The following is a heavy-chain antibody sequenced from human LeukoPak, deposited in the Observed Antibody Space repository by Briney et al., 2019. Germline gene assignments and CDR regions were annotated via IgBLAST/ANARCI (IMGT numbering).Heavy chain of an antibody. CDR3: ARGSIAARPHPFDY. CDR1: GFTFSSYS. CDR2: ISSSSSTI. Sequence: GGSLRPSCAASGFTFSSYSMNWVRQAPGKGLEWVSYISSSSSTIYYADSVKGRFTISRDNAKNSLYLQMNSLRAEDTAVYYCARGSIAARPHPFDYWGQGTLVTVSS. D-gene: IGHD6-6*01. J-gene: IGHJ4*02. V-gene: IGHV3-48*01.